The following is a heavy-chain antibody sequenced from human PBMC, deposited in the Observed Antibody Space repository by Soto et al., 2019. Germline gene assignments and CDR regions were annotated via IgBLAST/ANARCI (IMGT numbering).Heavy chain of an antibody. CDR3: ARHISSGTNIAAIRSFDP. D-gene: IGHD1-7*01. CDR2: IYYSGST. V-gene: IGHV4-39*01. Sequence: SETLSLTCTVSGGSISSSSYYWGWIRQPPGKGLEWIGNIYYSGSTYYNPSLKSRVTISADTSKNQFSLKLSSVTAADTAVYYCARHISSGTNIAAIRSFDPWGQGTLVTVSS. J-gene: IGHJ5*02. CDR1: GGSISSSSYY.